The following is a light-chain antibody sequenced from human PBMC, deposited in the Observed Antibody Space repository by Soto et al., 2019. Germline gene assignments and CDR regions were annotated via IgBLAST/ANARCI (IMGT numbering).Light chain of an antibody. CDR3: ETWDTNTWV. Sequence: QSVLTQSSSAPASLGSSVKLTCTLSSGHSSYIIAWHQQQPGKAPRFLMKLEQSGSYNKGSGLPDRFSGSSSGADRYLTISNLQFEDEADYYCETWDTNTWVFGGGTKLTVL. CDR1: SGHSSYI. CDR2: LEQSGSY. J-gene: IGLJ3*02. V-gene: IGLV4-60*02.